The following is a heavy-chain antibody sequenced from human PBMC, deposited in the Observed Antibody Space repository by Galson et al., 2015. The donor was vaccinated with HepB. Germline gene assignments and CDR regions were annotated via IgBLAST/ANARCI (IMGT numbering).Heavy chain of an antibody. D-gene: IGHD6-13*01. J-gene: IGHJ2*01. CDR3: ARDSQQQLNIGYFDL. CDR1: GYTFTSYG. CDR2: ISAYNGNT. V-gene: IGHV1-18*04. Sequence: SVKVSCKASGYTFTSYGISWVRQAPGQGLEWMGWISAYNGNTNYAQKLQGRVTMTTDTSTSTAYMELRSLRSDDTAVYYCARDSQQQLNIGYFDLWGRGTLVTVSS.